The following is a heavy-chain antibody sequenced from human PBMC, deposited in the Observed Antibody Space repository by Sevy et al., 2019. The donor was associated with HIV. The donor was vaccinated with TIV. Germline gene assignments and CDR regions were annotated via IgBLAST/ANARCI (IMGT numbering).Heavy chain of an antibody. J-gene: IGHJ4*02. V-gene: IGHV1-24*01. D-gene: IGHD3-22*01. CDR3: AVTKDYYDSSGYPFDY. CDR2: FDPEDGKT. CDR1: GYTLTQLS. Sequence: ASVKVSCKVSGYTLTQLSMHWVRQAPGKGLEWMGTFDPEDGKTIYAQKFQCRVTMTEDKSTDTAYMQLTSLRSEDTAVFYCAVTKDYYDSSGYPFDYWGLGTLVTVSS.